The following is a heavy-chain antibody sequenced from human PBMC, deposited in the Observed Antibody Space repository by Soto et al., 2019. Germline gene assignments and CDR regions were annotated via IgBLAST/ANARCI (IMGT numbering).Heavy chain of an antibody. CDR2: IYSGGST. J-gene: IGHJ5*02. CDR1: GFTVSSNY. CDR3: ARESRFLEWLSLNWFDP. D-gene: IGHD3-3*01. V-gene: IGHV3-53*01. Sequence: PGGSLRLSCAASGFTVSSNYMSWVRQAPGKGLEWVSVIYSGGSTYYADSVKGRFTISRDNAKNTLYLQMNSLRAEDTAVYYCARESRFLEWLSLNWFDPWGQGTLVTVSS.